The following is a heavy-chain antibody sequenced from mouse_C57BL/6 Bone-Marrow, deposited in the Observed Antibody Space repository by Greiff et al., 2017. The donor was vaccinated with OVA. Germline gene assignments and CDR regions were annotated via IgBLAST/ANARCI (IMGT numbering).Heavy chain of an antibody. CDR3: ARRGTTVVATRDYAMDY. J-gene: IGHJ4*01. Sequence: VQLQQSGPELVKPGASVKISCKASGYSFTGYYMNWVKQSPEKSLEWIGEINPSTGGTTYNQKFKAKATLTVDKSSSTAYMQLNSLTSGDSAVYYCARRGTTVVATRDYAMDYWGQGTSVTVSS. CDR2: INPSTGGT. V-gene: IGHV1-42*01. CDR1: GYSFTGYY. D-gene: IGHD1-1*01.